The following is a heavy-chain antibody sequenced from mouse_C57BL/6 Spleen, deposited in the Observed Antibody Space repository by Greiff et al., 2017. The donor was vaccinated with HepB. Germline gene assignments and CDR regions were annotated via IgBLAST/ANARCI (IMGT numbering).Heavy chain of an antibody. CDR2: IHPNSGST. CDR3: ARSLTTIVATNAMDY. Sequence: VQLQQSGAELVKPGASVKLSCKASGYTFTSYWMHWVKQRPGQGLEWIGMIHPNSGSTNYNEKFKSKGTLTVDKSSSTAYMQLSSLTSEDSAVYYCARSLTTIVATNAMDYWGQGTSVTVSA. D-gene: IGHD1-1*01. V-gene: IGHV1-64*01. J-gene: IGHJ4*01. CDR1: GYTFTSYW.